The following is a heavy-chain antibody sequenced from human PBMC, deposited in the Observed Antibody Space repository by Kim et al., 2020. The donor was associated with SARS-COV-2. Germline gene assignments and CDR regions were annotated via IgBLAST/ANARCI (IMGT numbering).Heavy chain of an antibody. CDR1: GFTFSSYS. CDR2: ISSCSSDR. J-gene: IGHJ4*02. D-gene: IGHD3-22*01. CDR3: ARAHKYYYDSSGYSGDY. Sequence: GGSLRLSCAASGFTFSSYSMNWVRQAPGKGLEWVSSISSCSSDRYYADSAKGRFTISRDNAKNSLYLQMHSLIAEDTAVYYCARAHKYYYDSSGYSGDYWGQGTLVTVSS. V-gene: IGHV3-21*01.